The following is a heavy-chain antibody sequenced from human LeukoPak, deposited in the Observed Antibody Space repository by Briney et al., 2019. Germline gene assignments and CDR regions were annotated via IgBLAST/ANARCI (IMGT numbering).Heavy chain of an antibody. CDR2: INPASGMNPNSGGK. CDR1: GYRFTDYY. D-gene: IGHD4/OR15-4a*01. V-gene: IGHV1-2*02. J-gene: IGHJ4*02. CDR3: ARVKKVLPEFEY. Sequence: GASVKVSCKASGYRFTDYYIHWVRQAPGQRLEWMRWINPASGMNPNSGGKSYAQKFRDRVTMSTDTSITTIYMGLSSLRSDDTAVYYCARVKKVLPEFEYWGQGSLLTVSS.